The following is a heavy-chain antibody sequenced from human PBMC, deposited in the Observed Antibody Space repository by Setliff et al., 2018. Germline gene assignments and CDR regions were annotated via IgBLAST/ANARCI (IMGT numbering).Heavy chain of an antibody. D-gene: IGHD3-10*01. CDR2: IRSSNSYT. CDR3: WGSRGY. Sequence: PGGSLRLSCAASGITFKNAWMTWVRQAPGKGLEWVSYIRSSNSYTNYADSVKGRFTISRDNAKNSLSLQMNSLRAEDTAVYYCWGSRGYWGQGTLVTVSS. CDR1: GITFKNAW. J-gene: IGHJ4*02. V-gene: IGHV3-11*06.